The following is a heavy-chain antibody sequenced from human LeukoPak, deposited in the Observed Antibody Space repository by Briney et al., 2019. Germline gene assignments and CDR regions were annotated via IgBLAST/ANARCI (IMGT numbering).Heavy chain of an antibody. CDR1: GFTFSSFG. Sequence: PGGSLRLSCAASGFTFSSFGMHWVRQAPGKGLEWVTSIWSDGSNGKYADSVKGRFTISRDNSKNTLYLQMNSLRAEDTAVYYCAKDWSGPLDYWGQGTRVTVSS. V-gene: IGHV3-30*02. J-gene: IGHJ4*02. D-gene: IGHD3/OR15-3a*01. CDR2: IWSDGSNG. CDR3: AKDWSGPLDY.